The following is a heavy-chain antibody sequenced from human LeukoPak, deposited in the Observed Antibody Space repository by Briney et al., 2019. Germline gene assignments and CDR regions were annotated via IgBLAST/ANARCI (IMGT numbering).Heavy chain of an antibody. CDR2: IYYSGST. CDR1: GGSISSYY. CDR3: ARVGGYSSSWYGYWFDP. D-gene: IGHD6-13*01. Sequence: SETLSLTCTVSGGSISSYYWSWIRQPPGKGLEWIGYIYYSGSTNYNPSLKSRVTISVDTSKNQFSLKLSSVTAADTAVYYCARVGGYSSSWYGYWFDPWGQGTQVTVSS. J-gene: IGHJ5*02. V-gene: IGHV4-59*01.